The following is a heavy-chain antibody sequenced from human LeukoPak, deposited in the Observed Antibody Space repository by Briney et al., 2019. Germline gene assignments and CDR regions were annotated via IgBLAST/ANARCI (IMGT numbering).Heavy chain of an antibody. CDR1: GGAFSSYA. D-gene: IGHD5-12*01. CDR3: ARGGDIVATINPFDY. Sequence: ASVKVSCKASGGAFSSYAISWVRQAPGQGLEWMGGIIPIFGTANYAQKFQGRVTITTDESTSTAYMELSSLRSEDTAVYYCARGGDIVATINPFDYWGQGTLVTVSS. J-gene: IGHJ4*02. V-gene: IGHV1-69*05. CDR2: IIPIFGTA.